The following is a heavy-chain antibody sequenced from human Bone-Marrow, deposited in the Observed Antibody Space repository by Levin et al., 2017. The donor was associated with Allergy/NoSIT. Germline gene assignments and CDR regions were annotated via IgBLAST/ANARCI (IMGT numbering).Heavy chain of an antibody. D-gene: IGHD4-17*01. CDR3: ARDPAVTRDGYFDL. CDR2: INPNNGAT. Sequence: LTDYYMHWVRQAPGQGLEWLGWINPNNGATKYALKFQDRVTMTRDTSISTAYMEFRRLRSDDTAVFYCARDPAVTRDGYFDLWGRGTLVSVSS. CDR1: LTDYY. J-gene: IGHJ2*01. V-gene: IGHV1-2*02.